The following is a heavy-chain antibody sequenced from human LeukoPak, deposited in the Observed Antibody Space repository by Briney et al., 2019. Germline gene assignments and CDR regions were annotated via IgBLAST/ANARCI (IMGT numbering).Heavy chain of an antibody. CDR3: ARDLDSSSWRTDAFDI. CDR2: ISSSSSYI. CDR1: GFTFSRYS. J-gene: IGHJ3*02. D-gene: IGHD6-13*01. Sequence: GGSLRLSCAASGFTFSRYSMNWVRQAPGKGLEWVTSISSSSSYIYYADSVKGRFTISRDNAKNSLYLQMNSLRAEDTAVYYCARDLDSSSWRTDAFDIWGQGTMVTVSS. V-gene: IGHV3-21*01.